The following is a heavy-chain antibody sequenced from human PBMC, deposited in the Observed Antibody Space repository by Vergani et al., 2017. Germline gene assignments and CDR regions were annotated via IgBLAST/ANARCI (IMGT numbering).Heavy chain of an antibody. CDR2: ISYDGSNK. V-gene: IGHV3-30*18. CDR3: ANIVVVSGSDY. Sequence: QVQLVESGGGVVQPGRSLRLSCAASGFTFSSYGMHWVRQSPGKGLEWVAVISYDGSNKYYSDSVKGRFTISRDNSKNTLYLQMNSLRAEDTAVYYWANIVVVSGSDYWGQGTLVTVSS. D-gene: IGHD2-21*01. J-gene: IGHJ4*02. CDR1: GFTFSSYG.